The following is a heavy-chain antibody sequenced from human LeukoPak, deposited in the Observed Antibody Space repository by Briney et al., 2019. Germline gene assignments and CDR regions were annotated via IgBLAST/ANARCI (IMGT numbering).Heavy chain of an antibody. CDR3: ARALPPYDYVWGSYRLENNWFDP. CDR2: INPNSGGT. J-gene: IGHJ5*02. Sequence: ASVKVSCKASGYTFTCYYMHWVRQAPGQGLEWMGRINPNSGGTNYAQKFQGRVTMTRDTSISTAYMELSRLRSDDTAVYYCARALPPYDYVWGSYRLENNWFDPWGQGTLVTVSS. CDR1: GYTFTCYY. V-gene: IGHV1-2*06. D-gene: IGHD3-16*02.